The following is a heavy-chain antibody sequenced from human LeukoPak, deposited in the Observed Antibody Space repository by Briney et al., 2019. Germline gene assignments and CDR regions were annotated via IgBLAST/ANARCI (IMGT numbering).Heavy chain of an antibody. CDR2: IWFDGKNQ. CDR1: GSILNRYG. V-gene: IGHV3-33*01. D-gene: IGHD2-8*01. Sequence: PGRSLRLSCAASGSILNRYGMHWVRQAPGKGLEWVADIWFDGKNQHFADSVRGRFAISRDNSKNTVYLQINSLRAEDTAVYYCARDRHCVNGVCHSPAGMDVWGQGTTVTVSS. J-gene: IGHJ6*02. CDR3: ARDRHCVNGVCHSPAGMDV.